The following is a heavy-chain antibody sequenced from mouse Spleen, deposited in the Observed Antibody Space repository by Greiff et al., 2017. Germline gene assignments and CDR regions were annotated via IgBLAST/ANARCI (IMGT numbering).Heavy chain of an antibody. J-gene: IGHJ3*01. CDR1: GFTFSDYG. CDR2: ISNLAYSI. CDR3: ARQDYGSSYVAAWFAY. Sequence: EVKLVESGGGLVKPGGSLKLSCAASGFTFSDYGMAWVRQAPGKGPEWVAFISNLAYSIYYADTVTGRFTISRENAKNTLYLEMSSLRSEDTAMYYCARQDYGSSYVAAWFAYWGQGTLVTVSA. D-gene: IGHD1-1*01. V-gene: IGHV5-15*01.